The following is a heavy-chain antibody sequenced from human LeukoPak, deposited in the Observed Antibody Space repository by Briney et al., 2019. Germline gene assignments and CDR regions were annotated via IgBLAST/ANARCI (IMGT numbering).Heavy chain of an antibody. CDR1: GFTFSNYA. CDR2: ISDSGGST. D-gene: IGHD5-18*01. J-gene: IGHJ4*02. CDR3: AKDLKGYNYGYFDF. V-gene: IGHV3-23*01. Sequence: PGGSLRLSCAASGFTFSNYAMSWVRQAPGKGLEWVSAISDSGGSTHYADSAKGRFTISRDNSKNTLYLQMNSLRAEDTAIYYCAKDLKGYNYGYFDFWGQGTLVTVSS.